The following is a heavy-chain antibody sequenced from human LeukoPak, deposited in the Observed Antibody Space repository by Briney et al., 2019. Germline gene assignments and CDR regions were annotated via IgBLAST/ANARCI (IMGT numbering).Heavy chain of an antibody. D-gene: IGHD3-10*01. CDR2: ISDSGST. J-gene: IGHJ4*02. V-gene: IGHV4-59*01. CDR3: ARGYGSGSYYMSHPFDY. Sequence: PSETLSLTCTVSGGSISSYWWSWIRQPPGKGLEWIGHISDSGSTNYNSSLKSRLTISVDTSKNQFSLKLSSVTAADTAVYYCARGYGSGSYYMSHPFDYWGQGTLVTVSS. CDR1: GGSISSYW.